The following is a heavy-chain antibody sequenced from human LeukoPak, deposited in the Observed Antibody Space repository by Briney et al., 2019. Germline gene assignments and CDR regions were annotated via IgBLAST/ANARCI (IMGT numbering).Heavy chain of an antibody. V-gene: IGHV1-18*01. Sequence: ASVKVSCKASGYTFTSYGISWVRQAPGQGLEWMGWISAYNGNTNYAQKLQGRVTMTTDTSTSTAYMELRSLRSDDTAVYYCARDRYQLLSRDAFDIWGQGTMVTVSS. CDR1: GYTFTSYG. CDR2: ISAYNGNT. CDR3: ARDRYQLLSRDAFDI. D-gene: IGHD2-2*01. J-gene: IGHJ3*02.